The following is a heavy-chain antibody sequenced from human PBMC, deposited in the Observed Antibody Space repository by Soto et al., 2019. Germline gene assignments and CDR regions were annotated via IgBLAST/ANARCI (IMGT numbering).Heavy chain of an antibody. J-gene: IGHJ4*02. D-gene: IGHD5-18*01. CDR1: GFTFGDYA. CDR3: TILDTAMASGY. V-gene: IGHV3-49*04. Sequence: GGSLRLSCKASGFTFGDYAMSWVRQAPGKGLEWVGFIRSKAYGGTTEYAASVKGRFTISRDDSKSIAYLQMNSLKTEDTAVYYCTILDTAMASGYWGQGTLVTVSS. CDR2: IRSKAYGGTT.